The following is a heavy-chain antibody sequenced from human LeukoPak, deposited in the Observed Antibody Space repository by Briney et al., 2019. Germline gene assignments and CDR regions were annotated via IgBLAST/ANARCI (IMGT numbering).Heavy chain of an antibody. CDR2: IYHSGST. V-gene: IGHV4-4*02. CDR3: ARDVGGNDSSGWPIDY. CDR1: GGSISSNW. J-gene: IGHJ4*02. Sequence: PSETLSLTCAVSGGSISSNWWSWVRQPPGKGLEWIGEIYHSGSTNYNPSLKSRVTISVDKSKNQFSLKLSSVTAADTAVYYCARDVGGNDSSGWPIDYWGQGTLVTVSS. D-gene: IGHD3-22*01.